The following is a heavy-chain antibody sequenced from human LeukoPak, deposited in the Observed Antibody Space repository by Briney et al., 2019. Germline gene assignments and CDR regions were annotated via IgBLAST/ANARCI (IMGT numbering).Heavy chain of an antibody. J-gene: IGHJ5*02. CDR1: GGTFSSYA. Sequence: SLKVSCKASGGTFSSYAISWVRHAPGQGLEWMGEIIPIFVTANYAQKFHGRDTITADKSTSTAYTELSSLRSEDTAVYYCASNWGGGYCSGGSCHDYFDPWGQGTLVTVSS. D-gene: IGHD2-15*01. CDR2: IIPIFVTA. CDR3: ASNWGGGYCSGGSCHDYFDP. V-gene: IGHV1-69*06.